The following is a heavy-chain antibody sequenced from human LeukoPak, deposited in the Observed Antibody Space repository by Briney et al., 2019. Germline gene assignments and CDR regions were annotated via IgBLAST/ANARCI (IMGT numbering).Heavy chain of an antibody. CDR1: GFTFSSYS. J-gene: IGHJ3*02. CDR3: ARRVASANDAFDI. V-gene: IGHV3-21*01. D-gene: IGHD6-13*01. CDR2: ISSGSTYI. Sequence: GGSLRLSCAASGFTFSSYSMNWVRQAPGKGLEWVSSISSGSTYIYYGDSLKGRFTISRDNAKNSLYLQMNSLRAEDTAVCYCARRVASANDAFDIWAKGQWSPSLQ.